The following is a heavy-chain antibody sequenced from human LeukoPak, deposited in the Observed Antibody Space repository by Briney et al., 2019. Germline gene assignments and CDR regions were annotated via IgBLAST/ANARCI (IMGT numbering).Heavy chain of an antibody. V-gene: IGHV3-7*05. CDR3: AVGQGWVIDS. D-gene: IGHD1-26*01. CDR2: IEQDGSEK. CDR1: GFTFSSSW. J-gene: IGHJ5*01. Sequence: GGSLRLSCAAPGFTFSSSWMNWVRQAPGKGLEWVANIEQDGSEKYYVDSVKGRFTISRDNAKNSLYLQMNSLRAEDTAVYYCAVGQGWVIDSWGQGTLVTVSS.